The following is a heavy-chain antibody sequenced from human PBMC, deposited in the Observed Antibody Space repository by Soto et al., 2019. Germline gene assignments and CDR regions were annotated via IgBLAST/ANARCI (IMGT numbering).Heavy chain of an antibody. D-gene: IGHD6-13*01. CDR3: ARLEAFLDSSSRDY. CDR2: IYYSGST. CDR1: GGSISSSSYY. J-gene: IGHJ4*02. Sequence: SETLSLTCTVSGGSISSSSYYWGWIRQPPGKGLEWIGSIYYSGSTYYNPSLKSRVTISVDTSKNQFSLKLSSVTAADTAVYYCARLEAFLDSSSRDYWGQGTLVTVSS. V-gene: IGHV4-39*01.